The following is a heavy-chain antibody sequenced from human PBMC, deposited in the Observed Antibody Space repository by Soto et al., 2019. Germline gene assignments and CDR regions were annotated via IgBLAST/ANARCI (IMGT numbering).Heavy chain of an antibody. Sequence: EVQLLESGGGLVQTGGSLRLSCAASGFTFNNYVMAWVRQAPGKGLEWVSGISGSDGSTVYADSMKGRFSISRDNSKNTLYLQVHSLRAGDTAVYYCVRVNFRGTQLWLEAFDYWGRGTLVSVSS. J-gene: IGHJ4*02. D-gene: IGHD3-10*01. V-gene: IGHV3-23*01. CDR1: GFTFNNYV. CDR2: ISGSDGST. CDR3: VRVNFRGTQLWLEAFDY.